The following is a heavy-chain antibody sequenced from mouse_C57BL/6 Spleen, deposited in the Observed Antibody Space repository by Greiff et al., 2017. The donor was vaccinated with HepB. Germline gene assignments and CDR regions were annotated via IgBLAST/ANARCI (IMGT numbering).Heavy chain of an antibody. CDR3: ARWDYYGSSFAY. CDR1: GYTFTSYW. Sequence: QVQLQQPGTALVKPGASVKLSCKASGYTFTSYWTHWVKQRPGQGLEWIGNINPSNGGTNYNEKFKSKATLTVDKSSSTAYMQLSSLTSEDSAVYYCARWDYYGSSFAYWGQGTLVTVSA. J-gene: IGHJ3*01. D-gene: IGHD1-1*01. V-gene: IGHV1-53*01. CDR2: INPSNGGT.